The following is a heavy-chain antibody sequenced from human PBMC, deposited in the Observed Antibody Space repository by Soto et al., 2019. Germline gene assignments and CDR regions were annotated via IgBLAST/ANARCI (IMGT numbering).Heavy chain of an antibody. CDR1: GFTFSSYA. CDR3: ARVRDGYNFGVFDY. V-gene: IGHV3-30-3*01. Sequence: QVQLVESGGGVVQPGRSLRLSCAASGFTFSSYAMHWVRQAPGKGLEWVAVISYDGSNKYYADSVKGRFTISRDNSKNTLYLQMNSLRAEDTAVYYCARVRDGYNFGVFDYWGQGTLVTVSS. D-gene: IGHD5-12*01. CDR2: ISYDGSNK. J-gene: IGHJ4*02.